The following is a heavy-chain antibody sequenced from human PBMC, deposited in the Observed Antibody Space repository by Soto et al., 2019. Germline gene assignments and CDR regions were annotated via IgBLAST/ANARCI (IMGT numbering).Heavy chain of an antibody. J-gene: IGHJ4*02. CDR1: GFTFSSYE. V-gene: IGHV3-48*03. D-gene: IGHD3-10*01. CDR3: ARVPYYYGSGSYYNPDY. Sequence: GGSLRLSCAASGFTFSSYEMVWVRQTPGQGLEWVSYISDSGGTRHYADSVKGRFTISRDNAKNSLYLQMDNLRGEDTAVYYCARVPYYYGSGSYYNPDYWGQGTLVTVSS. CDR2: ISDSGGTR.